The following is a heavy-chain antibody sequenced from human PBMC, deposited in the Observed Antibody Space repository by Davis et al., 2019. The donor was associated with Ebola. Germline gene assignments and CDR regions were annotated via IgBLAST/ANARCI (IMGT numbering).Heavy chain of an antibody. Sequence: PGRSLRLSCAASGFTFADYATHWVRHAPGKGLEWVSSVSWNGRSIGYADSVKGRFTISRDSARRSLCLQMNSLRPEDTALYYCAKAKGPYASGWYFDSWGQGTLVIVSS. V-gene: IGHV3-9*01. CDR2: VSWNGRSI. J-gene: IGHJ4*02. CDR1: GFTFADYA. CDR3: AKAKGPYASGWYFDS. D-gene: IGHD6-19*01.